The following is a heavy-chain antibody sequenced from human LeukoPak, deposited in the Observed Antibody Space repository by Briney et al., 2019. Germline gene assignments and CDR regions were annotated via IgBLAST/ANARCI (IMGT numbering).Heavy chain of an antibody. Sequence: GASLRLSCAASGFIFNNYAMSWVRQAPGKGLEWVSAICCREVCTYYADSVKGRFTFSRDDPKNTLYLKMNTLRGEDTPVYYCATWGDYAILTGYYDSDYWGHGTLVTVSS. D-gene: IGHD3-9*01. CDR3: ATWGDYAILTGYYDSDY. J-gene: IGHJ4*01. CDR2: ICCREVCT. V-gene: IGHV3-23*01. CDR1: GFIFNNYA.